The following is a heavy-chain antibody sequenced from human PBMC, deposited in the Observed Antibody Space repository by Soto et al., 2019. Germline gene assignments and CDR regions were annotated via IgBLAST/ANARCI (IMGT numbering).Heavy chain of an antibody. Sequence: QVQLQPGGAGLLKPSETLSLTCAVYGGSFSGYYWSRIRQPPGKGLEWIGEINHSGSTTYNPSLKSRVTISVDTSKNQFSLKLSSVTAADTAVYYCARVIAAAGTLGHWFDPWGQGTLVTVSS. CDR3: ARVIAAAGTLGHWFDP. D-gene: IGHD6-13*01. J-gene: IGHJ5*02. V-gene: IGHV4-34*01. CDR2: INHSGST. CDR1: GGSFSGYY.